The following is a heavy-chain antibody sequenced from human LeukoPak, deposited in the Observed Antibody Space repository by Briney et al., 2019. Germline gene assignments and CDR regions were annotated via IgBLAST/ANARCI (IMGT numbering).Heavy chain of an antibody. J-gene: IGHJ3*02. CDR3: ARDEAATSDNAFDI. V-gene: IGHV1-2*02. CDR2: INPNSGST. D-gene: IGHD1-26*01. Sequence: ASVKVSCKASGYTFTGYYMHWVRQAPGQGLEWMGWINPNSGSTNYAQKFQGRVTMTRDTSISTAYMELSRLTSDDTAVYYCARDEAATSDNAFDIWGQGTMVTVSS. CDR1: GYTFTGYY.